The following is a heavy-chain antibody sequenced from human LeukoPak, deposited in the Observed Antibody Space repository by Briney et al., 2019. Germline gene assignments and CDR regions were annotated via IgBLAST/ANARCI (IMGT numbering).Heavy chain of an antibody. CDR3: ARDRMAKYYYDSSGYQ. D-gene: IGHD3-22*01. V-gene: IGHV4-30-4*08. CDR2: IYYSGST. J-gene: IGHJ4*02. CDR1: GGSISSGDYY. Sequence: SQTLSLTCTVSGGSISSGDYYWSWIRQPPGKGLEWIGYIYYSGSTYYNPSLKSRVPISVDTSKNQFSLKLSSVTAADTAVYYCARDRMAKYYYDSSGYQWGQGTLVTVSS.